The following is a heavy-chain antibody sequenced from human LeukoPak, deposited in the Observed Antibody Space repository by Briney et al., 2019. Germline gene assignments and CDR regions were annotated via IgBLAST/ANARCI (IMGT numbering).Heavy chain of an antibody. CDR1: GFTFSSYW. CDR2: INSDGSST. J-gene: IGHJ6*02. D-gene: IGHD3-9*01. V-gene: IGHV3-74*01. Sequence: GGSPRLSCAASGFTFSSYWMHWVRQAPGKGLVWVSRINSDGSSTSYADSVKGRFTISRDNAKNTLYLQMNSLRAEDTAVYYCARGRPLRYFDWLSGYYGMDVWGQGTTVTVSS. CDR3: ARGRPLRYFDWLSGYYGMDV.